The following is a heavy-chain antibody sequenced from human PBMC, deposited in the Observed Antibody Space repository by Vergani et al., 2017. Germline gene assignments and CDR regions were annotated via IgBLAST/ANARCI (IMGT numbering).Heavy chain of an antibody. V-gene: IGHV4-38-2*02. D-gene: IGHD3-10*02. CDR1: NYSISRGYF. Sequence: QVQLQESGPGLVKPSETLSLTCTVSNYSISRGYFWGWIRRPPGKGLEWIASFHHTGMTYNNPSLKSRVTISVDTSKKLISLKLNSVTAADPALYYCARHGCSGNFYHLFDSCGQETLVTVSS. CDR3: ARHGCSGNFYHLFDS. J-gene: IGHJ4*02. CDR2: FHHTGMT.